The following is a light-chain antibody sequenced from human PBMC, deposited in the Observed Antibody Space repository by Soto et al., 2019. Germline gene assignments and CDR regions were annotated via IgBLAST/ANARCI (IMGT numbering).Light chain of an antibody. CDR3: QQYNNWPPIT. CDR1: RSISTN. V-gene: IGKV3-15*01. CDR2: SAS. J-gene: IGKJ4*01. Sequence: EIVMTQSPPTVSVSPGERATLSCRASRSISTNVAWYQHKPGQAPRLLIYSASTRATGLPARFSGSGSGTEFTLTISSLQSEDFAIYYCQQYNNWPPITFGGGTKVEIK.